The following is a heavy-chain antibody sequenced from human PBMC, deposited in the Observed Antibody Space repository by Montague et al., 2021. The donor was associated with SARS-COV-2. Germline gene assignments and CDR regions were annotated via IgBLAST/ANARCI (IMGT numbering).Heavy chain of an antibody. CDR2: IYTSGCT. CDR3: ARDGYSRSWNGLHWIDP. D-gene: IGHD6-13*01. Sequence: TLSLTCTVSIGSISSGSHYWSWIRQPAGKGLEWIGRIYTSGCTNYNPSLKSRVTISVDTSKNQFSLKLSSVTAADTAVYYCARDGYSRSWNGLHWIDPGGQGTLVPVSS. J-gene: IGHJ5*02. CDR1: IGSISSGSHY. V-gene: IGHV4-61*02.